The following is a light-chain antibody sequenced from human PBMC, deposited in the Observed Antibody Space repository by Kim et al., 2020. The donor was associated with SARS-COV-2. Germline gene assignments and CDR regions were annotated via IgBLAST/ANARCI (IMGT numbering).Light chain of an antibody. J-gene: IGKJ1*01. V-gene: IGKV1-5*03. CDR1: QYIDSY. CDR2: KAS. CDR3: QQYYFFST. Sequence: STSVGDRVTITCRASQYIDSYLAWYQQKPGKAPKLLIYKASTLESGVPSRFTGSGSGTEFTLTISSLQPDDFATYYCQQYYFFSTFGQGTKVDIK.